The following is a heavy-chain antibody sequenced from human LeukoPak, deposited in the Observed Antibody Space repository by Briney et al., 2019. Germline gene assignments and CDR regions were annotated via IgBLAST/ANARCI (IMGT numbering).Heavy chain of an antibody. Sequence: PSETLSSTCTSFVASIAGSSYSWGWIRQPPGKGLEWIGSIYYSGSTYYNPSLKSRVTISVDTSKNQFSLKLNSVTATDTAVYYCARHYGPWGQGTLVTVSS. CDR3: ARHYGP. CDR1: VASIAGSSYS. D-gene: IGHD3-10*01. V-gene: IGHV4-39*01. J-gene: IGHJ4*02. CDR2: IYYSGST.